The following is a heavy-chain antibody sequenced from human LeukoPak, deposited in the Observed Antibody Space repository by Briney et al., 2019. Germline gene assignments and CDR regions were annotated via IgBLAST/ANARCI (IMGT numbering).Heavy chain of an antibody. CDR2: IIPIFGTA. D-gene: IGHD3-9*01. CDR1: GGTFSSYA. Sequence: SVKVSCKASGGTFSSYAISWVRQAPGQGLEWMGGIIPIFGTANYAQKFQGRVTITADESTSTAYMELSSLRSEDTAVYYCAKTPGGPRYFDWLLPAPLDYWGQGTLVTVSS. J-gene: IGHJ4*02. CDR3: AKTPGGPRYFDWLLPAPLDY. V-gene: IGHV1-69*13.